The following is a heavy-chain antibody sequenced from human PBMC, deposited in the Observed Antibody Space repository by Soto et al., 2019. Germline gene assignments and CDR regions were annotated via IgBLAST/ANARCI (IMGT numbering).Heavy chain of an antibody. CDR1: YH. V-gene: IGHV4-31*02. CDR2: MHYSGIA. J-gene: IGHJ5*02. D-gene: IGHD3-22*01. CDR3: ARYYFDNSGYSNWFDP. Sequence: YHRGWIRKNSEKGLEWIGYMHYSGIAYYNPSLTSRVTISVDTSNNQFTLKLSSVTAADTAVYYCARYYFDNSGYSNWFDPWGRGTLVTV.